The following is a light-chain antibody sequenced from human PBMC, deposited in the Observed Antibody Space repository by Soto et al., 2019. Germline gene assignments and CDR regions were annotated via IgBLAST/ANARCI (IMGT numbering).Light chain of an antibody. CDR1: SSDVGSYDF. CDR2: DVS. CDR3: CSYTTSSLYV. Sequence: QSALTQPASVSGSPGQSITISCTGTSSDVGSYDFVSWYQHHPDKAPQHMIYDVSIRPSGVSNRFSGSKSGNTASLTISGLQAEDESDYYCCSYTTSSLYVFGTGTKLTVL. V-gene: IGLV2-14*03. J-gene: IGLJ1*01.